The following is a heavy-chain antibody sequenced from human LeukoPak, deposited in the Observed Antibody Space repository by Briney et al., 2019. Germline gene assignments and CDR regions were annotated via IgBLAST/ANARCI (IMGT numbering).Heavy chain of an antibody. CDR3: ARVLTRRPYYFDY. Sequence: SETLSLTCTVSGGSINSYYWSWIRQPPGKGLEWIGYIYYSGSTNYNPSLKSRVTISVDTSKNQFSLKLSSVTAADTAVYYCARVLTRRPYYFDYWGQGTLVTVSS. V-gene: IGHV4-59*08. J-gene: IGHJ4*02. CDR2: IYYSGST. CDR1: GGSINSYY.